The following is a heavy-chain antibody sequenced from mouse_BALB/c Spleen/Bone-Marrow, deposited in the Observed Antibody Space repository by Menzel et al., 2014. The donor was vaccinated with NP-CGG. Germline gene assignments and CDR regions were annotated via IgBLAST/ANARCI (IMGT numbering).Heavy chain of an antibody. CDR1: GFTFSDYY. CDR2: ISDGGSYT. J-gene: IGHJ3*01. V-gene: IGHV5-4*02. Sequence: EVKLMESGGNLVKPGGSLKLSCAASGFTFSDYYMYWVRQTPEKRLEWVATISDGGSYTYYPDSVKGRFTISRDNAKNSLYLQMNSLKSEDSAMYYCARGGAHYYGRGFTYWGQGTLVTVSA. CDR3: ARGGAHYYGRGFTY. D-gene: IGHD1-2*01.